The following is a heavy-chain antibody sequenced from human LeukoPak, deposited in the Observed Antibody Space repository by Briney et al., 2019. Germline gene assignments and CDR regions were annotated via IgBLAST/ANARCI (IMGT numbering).Heavy chain of an antibody. V-gene: IGHV3-23*01. CDR2: ISGSGMYT. Sequence: PGWSLRLSCAASGFTFRSYAISWVRQGPGKGLEWVSGISGSGMYTYYADSVKGRFTISRDNSKNTVHLQMNSLRAEDTAVYYCAKITGGNRGFCTWTSCNQGGWFDPWGQGTLVTVSS. D-gene: IGHD2-8*01. J-gene: IGHJ5*02. CDR1: GFTFRSYA. CDR3: AKITGGNRGFCTWTSCNQGGWFDP.